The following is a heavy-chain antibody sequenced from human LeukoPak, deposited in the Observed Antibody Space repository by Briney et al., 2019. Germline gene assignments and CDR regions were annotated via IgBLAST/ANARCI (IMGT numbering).Heavy chain of an antibody. Sequence: GGSLRLSCAASGFTFSSYAMNWVRQAPGKGLEWVANINQNGGEKYYVDSVKGRFTISRDNGKNSQYLQMNSLRAEDTAVYYCARYRHLGYWGQGTLVTVSS. CDR3: ARYRHLGY. J-gene: IGHJ4*02. CDR2: INQNGGEK. CDR1: GFTFSSYA. V-gene: IGHV3-7*01.